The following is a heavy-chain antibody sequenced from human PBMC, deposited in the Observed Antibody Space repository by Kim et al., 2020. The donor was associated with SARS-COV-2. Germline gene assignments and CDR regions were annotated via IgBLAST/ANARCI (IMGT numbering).Heavy chain of an antibody. J-gene: IGHJ6*02. V-gene: IGHV1-46*02. CDR2: INTNTGTT. Sequence: SVNVSCKTSGYTFNSYYIHLVRQAPGQGLEWIGIINTNTGTTVYAQRFQGRVTMTRDTSTSTVYMQLSSLRSEDTAIYYCAREIFCNVGTGGRCYSERPRGMDVRGQGAPVSVSS. D-gene: IGHD2-15*01. CDR3: AREIFCNVGTGGRCYSERPRGMDV. CDR1: GYTFNSYY.